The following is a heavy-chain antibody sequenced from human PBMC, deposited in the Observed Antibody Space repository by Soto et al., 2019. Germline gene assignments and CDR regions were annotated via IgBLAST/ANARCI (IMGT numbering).Heavy chain of an antibody. V-gene: IGHV4-61*01. Sequence: PSETLSLTCTVSGGSVSSGSYYWSWIRQPPGKGLEWIGYIYYSGSTNYNPSLKSRVTISVDTSKNQFSLKLSSVTAADTAVYYCARVPPSIAAATYFDYWGQGTLVTV. D-gene: IGHD6-13*01. CDR1: GGSVSSGSYY. J-gene: IGHJ4*02. CDR2: IYYSGST. CDR3: ARVPPSIAAATYFDY.